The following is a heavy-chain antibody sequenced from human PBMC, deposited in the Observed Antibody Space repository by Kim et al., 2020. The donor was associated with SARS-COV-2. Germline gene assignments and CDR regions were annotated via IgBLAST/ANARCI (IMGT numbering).Heavy chain of an antibody. CDR2: ISGIGART. V-gene: IGHV3-23*01. D-gene: IGHD2-21*01. CDR1: GFTFSNYA. J-gene: IGHJ3*02. CDR3: AKDSYSDNIAAGAFD. Sequence: WGSLRLSCPVSGFTFSNYAKSWVRQAQRKGLEWASGISGIGARTYYANSVKGRFTFSRDHSKNTLYLLMNSLRPDDPAVYYCAKDSYSDNIAAGAFD.